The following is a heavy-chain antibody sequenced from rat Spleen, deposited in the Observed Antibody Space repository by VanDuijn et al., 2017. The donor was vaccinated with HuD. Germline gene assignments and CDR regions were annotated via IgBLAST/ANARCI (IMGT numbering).Heavy chain of an antibody. CDR2: IWSHGGT. CDR1: GFSLTTYN. Sequence: QVQLKESGPGLVQPSQTLSLTCTVTGFSLTTYNVHWIRQSPGKGLEWMGVIWSHGGTDYNSAIKSRLSISRDTSKSQVFLKMNSLQTEDTAMYFCARGSVFFDYWGQGVMVTVSS. CDR3: ARGSVFFDY. V-gene: IGHV2-47*01. J-gene: IGHJ2*01.